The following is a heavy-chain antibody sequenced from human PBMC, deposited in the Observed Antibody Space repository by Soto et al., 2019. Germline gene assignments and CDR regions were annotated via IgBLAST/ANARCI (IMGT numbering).Heavy chain of an antibody. Sequence: GGSLRLSCAASGFTFSNAWMSWVRQAPGKGLEWVGCIKSKTDGGTTDYAAPVKGRFTISRDDSKNTLYLQMNSLKTEDTAVYYCTTDYYGSGSYYNAFDIWGQGTMVTVSS. J-gene: IGHJ3*02. V-gene: IGHV3-15*01. CDR1: GFTFSNAW. CDR2: IKSKTDGGTT. D-gene: IGHD3-10*01. CDR3: TTDYYGSGSYYNAFDI.